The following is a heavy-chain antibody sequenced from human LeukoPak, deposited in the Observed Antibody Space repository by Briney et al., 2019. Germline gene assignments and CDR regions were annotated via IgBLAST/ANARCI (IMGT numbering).Heavy chain of an antibody. CDR3: ARDAYSSGWYVYDY. J-gene: IGHJ4*02. CDR2: INPNSGGT. V-gene: IGHV1-2*02. D-gene: IGHD6-19*01. Sequence: ASVKVSCKASGYTFTGYYMHWVRQAPGQGLEWMGWINPNSGGTNYAQKFQGRVTMTRYTSISTAYMELSRLRSDDTAVYYCARDAYSSGWYVYDYWGQGTLVTVSS. CDR1: GYTFTGYY.